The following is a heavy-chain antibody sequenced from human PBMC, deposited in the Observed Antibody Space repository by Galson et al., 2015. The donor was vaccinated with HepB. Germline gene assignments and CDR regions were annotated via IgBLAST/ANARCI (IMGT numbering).Heavy chain of an antibody. Sequence: SLRLSCAASGFTFSSDSMNWVRQAPGKGLEWVASISSSSSFKFYAESVTGRFTISRDNAKNSLYRQMNSLRAEDTALYYCARDRMTMVRGVSRYGMDVWGQGTTVTVSS. V-gene: IGHV3-21*01. J-gene: IGHJ6*02. D-gene: IGHD3-10*01. CDR3: ARDRMTMVRGVSRYGMDV. CDR2: ISSSSSFK. CDR1: GFTFSSDS.